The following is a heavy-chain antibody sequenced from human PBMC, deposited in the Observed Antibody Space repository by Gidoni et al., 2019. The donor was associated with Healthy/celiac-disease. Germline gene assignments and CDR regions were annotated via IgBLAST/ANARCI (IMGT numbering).Heavy chain of an antibody. Sequence: QVQLQQWGAGLLKPSETLSLTCAVYGGSFSCYYWSWIRQHPGKGLEWIGEINHRGSTNYNPSLKSRVTISVDTSKNQFSLKLSSVTAADTAVYYCARVEVRRGSYFARLGCDYWGQGTLVTVSS. CDR2: INHRGST. J-gene: IGHJ4*02. CDR3: ARVEVRRGSYFARLGCDY. V-gene: IGHV4-34*01. CDR1: GGSFSCYY. D-gene: IGHD1-26*01.